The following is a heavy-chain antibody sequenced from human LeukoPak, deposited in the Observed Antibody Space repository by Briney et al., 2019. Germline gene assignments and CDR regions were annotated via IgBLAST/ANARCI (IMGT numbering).Heavy chain of an antibody. V-gene: IGHV3-33*01. Sequence: GRSLRVSCAASGFTFRSYGMHWVRQAPGKGLEWEALIWYDGSNTYYADSVKGRFTISRDNSKNTLYLQMNSLRAEDTAVYYCARDRGGYFDYWGQGTLVTVSS. CDR1: GFTFRSYG. D-gene: IGHD3-16*01. J-gene: IGHJ4*02. CDR3: ARDRGGYFDY. CDR2: IWYDGSNT.